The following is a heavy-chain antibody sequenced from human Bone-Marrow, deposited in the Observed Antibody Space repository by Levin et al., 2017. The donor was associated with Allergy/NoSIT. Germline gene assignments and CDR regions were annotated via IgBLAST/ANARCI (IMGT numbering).Heavy chain of an antibody. D-gene: IGHD1-26*01. CDR1: GGTFSSYA. V-gene: IGHV1-69*01. Sequence: KISCKASGGTFSSYAISWVRQAPGQGLEWMGGIIPIFGTANYAQKFQGRVTITADESTSTAYMELSSLRSEDTAVYYCAVSGAAERWFDPWGQGTLVTVSS. J-gene: IGHJ5*02. CDR3: AVSGAAERWFDP. CDR2: IIPIFGTA.